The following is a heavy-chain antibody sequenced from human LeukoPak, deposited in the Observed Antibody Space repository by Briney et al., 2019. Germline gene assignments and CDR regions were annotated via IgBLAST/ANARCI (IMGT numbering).Heavy chain of an antibody. CDR1: AYSITNGRY. J-gene: IGHJ4*02. Sequence: SETLSLTCAVSAYSITNGRYWGWIRQSPGKGLEFIGNIFYSGTTYYNPSLKSRVTISVDTSKNEFSLKLTAVTAADTAIYYCARFDFWSGFDYWGQGSRVTVSS. D-gene: IGHD3-3*01. V-gene: IGHV4-38-2*01. CDR2: IFYSGTT. CDR3: ARFDFWSGFDY.